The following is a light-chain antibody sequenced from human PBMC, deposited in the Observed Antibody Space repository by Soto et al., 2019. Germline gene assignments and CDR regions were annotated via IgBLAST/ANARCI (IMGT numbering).Light chain of an antibody. V-gene: IGLV1-44*01. CDR2: SNN. Sequence: QSVLTQPPSASGTPGQGVTISCSGRSSNVGSKSVNWYRQVPGTAPKRLVDSNNKRPSGVPDRVSGSKSGTSASLVISGLQSEDEADYYCAAWDESLNGVVFGGGTKVTVL. CDR3: AAWDESLNGVV. CDR1: SSNVGSKS. J-gene: IGLJ3*02.